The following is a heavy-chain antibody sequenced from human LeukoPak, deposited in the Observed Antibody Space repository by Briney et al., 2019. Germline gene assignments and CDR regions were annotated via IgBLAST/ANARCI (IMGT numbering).Heavy chain of an antibody. D-gene: IGHD4-23*01. CDR3: ASPLRWNHNYFDY. Sequence: SETLSLTCAVYGGSFSGYYWSWIRQPPGKGLEWIGEINHSGSTNYNPSLKSRVTISVDTSKNQFSLKLSSVTAADTAVYYCASPLRWNHNYFDYWGQGTLVTVSS. CDR1: GGSFSGYY. J-gene: IGHJ4*02. V-gene: IGHV4-34*01. CDR2: INHSGST.